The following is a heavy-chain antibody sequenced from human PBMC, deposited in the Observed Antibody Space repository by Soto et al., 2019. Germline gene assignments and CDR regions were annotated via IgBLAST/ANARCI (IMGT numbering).Heavy chain of an antibody. V-gene: IGHV3-9*01. Sequence: PGGSLRLSCAASGFTFDDYAMHWVRQALGKGLEWVSGISWDSGSIGYADSVKGRFTISRDNAKNSLYLQMNSLRAEDTAVYYCARTGAVVLDYWGQGTLVTVSS. J-gene: IGHJ4*02. CDR1: GFTFDDYA. CDR2: ISWDSGSI. CDR3: ARTGAVVLDY. D-gene: IGHD2-2*01.